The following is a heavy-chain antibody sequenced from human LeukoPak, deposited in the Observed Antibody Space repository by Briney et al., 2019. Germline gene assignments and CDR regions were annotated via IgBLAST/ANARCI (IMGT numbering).Heavy chain of an antibody. Sequence: SETLSLTCTVSGGSISSYYWSWIRQPPGKGLEWIGYIYYSGSTNYNPSLKSRVTISVDTSKKQFSPKLTSVTAADTAVYYCARYSSGTLGYYYYYGMDVWGQGTTVTVSS. CDR1: GGSISSYY. CDR3: ARYSSGTLGYYYYYGMDV. V-gene: IGHV4-59*01. J-gene: IGHJ6*02. D-gene: IGHD6-25*01. CDR2: IYYSGST.